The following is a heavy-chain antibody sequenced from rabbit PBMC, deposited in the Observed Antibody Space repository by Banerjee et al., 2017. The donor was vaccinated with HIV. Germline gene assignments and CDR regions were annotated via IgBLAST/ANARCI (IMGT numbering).Heavy chain of an antibody. CDR1: GFDLSSSYY. J-gene: IGHJ6*01. D-gene: IGHD1-1*01. CDR3: ARGGASSSGYPRYGMDL. V-gene: IGHV1S45*01. CDR2: IDTGDGST. Sequence: QEQLEESGGGLVKPEGSLTLTCKASGFDLSSSYYMCWVRQAPGKGLEWIGCIDTGDGSTYYASWAKGRFTISKTSSTTVTLQMTSLTAADTATYFCARGGASSSGYPRYGMDLWGQGTLVTVS.